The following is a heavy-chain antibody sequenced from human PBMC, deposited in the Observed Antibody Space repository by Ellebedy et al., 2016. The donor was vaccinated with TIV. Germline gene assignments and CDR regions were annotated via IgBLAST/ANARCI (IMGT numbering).Heavy chain of an antibody. CDR1: GFTVSSNY. Sequence: GESLKISCAASGFTVSSNYMSWVRQAPGKGLEWVSVIYSGGTPYYADSVKGRFTISRHNSKNLLFLQMNSLTTGDTAVYYCARVSYCGGDCYVDAFDIWGQGTMVAVSS. V-gene: IGHV3-53*04. J-gene: IGHJ3*02. D-gene: IGHD2-21*02. CDR3: ARVSYCGGDCYVDAFDI. CDR2: IYSGGTP.